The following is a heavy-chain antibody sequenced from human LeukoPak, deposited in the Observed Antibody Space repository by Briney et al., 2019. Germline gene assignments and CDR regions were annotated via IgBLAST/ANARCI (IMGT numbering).Heavy chain of an antibody. Sequence: GGSLRLSCAASGFTFSNYGMHSVRQAPGKGLEWMAIIWYDGSNKNYADSVKGRFAISRDNSKNTLYLQMNSLRAEDTAVYYCAKDAPYSLDYWGQGTQVTVSS. CDR2: IWYDGSNK. D-gene: IGHD2-15*01. CDR3: AKDAPYSLDY. CDR1: GFTFSNYG. V-gene: IGHV3-33*06. J-gene: IGHJ4*02.